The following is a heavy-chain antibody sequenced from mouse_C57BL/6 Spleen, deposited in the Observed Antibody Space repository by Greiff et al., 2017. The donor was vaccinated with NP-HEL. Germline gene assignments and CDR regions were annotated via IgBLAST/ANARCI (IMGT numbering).Heavy chain of an antibody. CDR3: ARGNYGSSYVDY. V-gene: IGHV1-50*01. D-gene: IGHD1-1*01. J-gene: IGHJ2*01. Sequence: QVQLQQPGAELVKPGASVKLSCKASGYTFTSYWMQWVKQRPGQGLEWIGEIDPSDSYTNYNQKFKGKATLTVDTSSSTAYMQLSSLTSEDSAVYYCARGNYGSSYVDYWGQGTTLTVSS. CDR2: IDPSDSYT. CDR1: GYTFTSYW.